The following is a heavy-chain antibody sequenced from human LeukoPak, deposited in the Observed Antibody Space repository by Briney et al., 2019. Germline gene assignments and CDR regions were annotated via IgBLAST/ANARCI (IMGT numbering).Heavy chain of an antibody. J-gene: IGHJ4*02. CDR2: IYSGTI. V-gene: IGHV3-53*01. D-gene: IGHD3-3*02. CDR3: AIRLSISEY. CDR1: GFTVSSNS. Sequence: PGGSLRLSCTVSGFTVSSNSMSWVRQAPGKGLEWVSFIYSGTIHYSDSVKGRFTISRDNSKNTLYLQMNSLRAEDTAVYYCAIRLSISEYWGQGTLVTVSS.